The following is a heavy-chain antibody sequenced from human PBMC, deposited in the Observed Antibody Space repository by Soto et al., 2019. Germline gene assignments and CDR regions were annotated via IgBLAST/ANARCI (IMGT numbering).Heavy chain of an antibody. D-gene: IGHD3-10*01. CDR2: IYYSGSA. J-gene: IGHJ6*02. V-gene: IGHV4-61*01. CDR1: GDSVTSVSDY. CDR3: ARGVGFGYYYYHMDL. Sequence: PSDTLSLTCTVSGDSVTSVSDYWSWIRQPPGKGLEWIGYIYYSGSADYNPSLGSRVTISIDTSKNQFSLKLTSVTAADTAVYYCARGVGFGYYYYHMDLWGQGTTVTASS.